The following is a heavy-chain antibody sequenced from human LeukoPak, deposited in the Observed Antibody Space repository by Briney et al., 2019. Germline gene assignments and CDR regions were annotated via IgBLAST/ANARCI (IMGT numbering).Heavy chain of an antibody. CDR2: INPNSGGT. CDR3: ARVMEQQLVGLGY. Sequence: ASVKVSCKASGYTFTGYYMHWVRQAPGQGLEWMGWINPNSGGTNYAQKFQGRVTMTRDTSISTAYMELSRLRSDYTAVYYCARVMEQQLVGLGYWGQGTLVTVSS. J-gene: IGHJ4*02. D-gene: IGHD6-13*01. CDR1: GYTFTGYY. V-gene: IGHV1-2*02.